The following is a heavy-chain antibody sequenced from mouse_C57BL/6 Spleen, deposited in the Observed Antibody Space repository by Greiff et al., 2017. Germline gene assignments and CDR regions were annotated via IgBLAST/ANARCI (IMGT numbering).Heavy chain of an antibody. J-gene: IGHJ3*01. Sequence: VQLQQPGAELVRPGSSVKLSCKASGYTFTSYWMHWVKQRPIQGLEWIGNIDPSDSETHYNQKFKDKATLTVDKSSSTAYMQLSSLTSEDSAVYCCARGKTYGNYGWLAYWGQGTLVTVSA. CDR3: ARGKTYGNYGWLAY. CDR1: GYTFTSYW. CDR2: IDPSDSET. V-gene: IGHV1-52*01. D-gene: IGHD2-1*01.